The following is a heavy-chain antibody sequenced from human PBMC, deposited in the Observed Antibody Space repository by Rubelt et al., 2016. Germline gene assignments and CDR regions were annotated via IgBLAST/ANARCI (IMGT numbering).Heavy chain of an antibody. J-gene: IGHJ6*02. Sequence: QLQLQESGPGLVKPSETRSLTCTVSGGSISSSSYYWGWIRQPPGKGLEWIGEINHSGSTNYNPSLKRRVTISVDTSKNQFSLMLSSVTAADTAVYYCTQGNYYYYGMDVWGQGTTVTVSS. CDR2: INHSGST. CDR3: TQGNYYYYGMDV. V-gene: IGHV4-39*01. CDR1: GGSISSSSYY.